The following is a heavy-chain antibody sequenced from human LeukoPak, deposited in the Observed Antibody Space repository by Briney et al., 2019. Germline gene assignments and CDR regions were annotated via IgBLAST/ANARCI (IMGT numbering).Heavy chain of an antibody. J-gene: IGHJ6*03. CDR2: LSSSGSTI. D-gene: IGHD4-11*01. CDR3: ARAFSNYDPDQNYYYYYYMDV. V-gene: IGHV3-11*04. CDR1: GFTFSDDY. Sequence: GGSLRLSCAASGFTFSDDYMSWMRQAPGKGLEWVSYLSSSGSTIYYADSVKGRFTISRDKAKNSLYLQMNSLRAEDTAVYYCARAFSNYDPDQNYYYYYYMDVWGKGTTLSVSS.